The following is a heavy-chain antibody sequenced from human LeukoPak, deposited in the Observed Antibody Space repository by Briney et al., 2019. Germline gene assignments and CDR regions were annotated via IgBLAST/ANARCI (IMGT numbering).Heavy chain of an antibody. CDR1: GFIFDDYG. D-gene: IGHD2-15*01. Sequence: GGSLRLSCAASGFIFDDYGMSWVRQAPGKGPEWVCGITWNGGSTGYADSVKGRFTISRDNAKNSLYLQMNSLRAEDTALYYCAREVARNYYYYYMDVWGKGTTVTDSS. CDR2: ITWNGGST. V-gene: IGHV3-20*04. J-gene: IGHJ6*03. CDR3: AREVARNYYYYYMDV.